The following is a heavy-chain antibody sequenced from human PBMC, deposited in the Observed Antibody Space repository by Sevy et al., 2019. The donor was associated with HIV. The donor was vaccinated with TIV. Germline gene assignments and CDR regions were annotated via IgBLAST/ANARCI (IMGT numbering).Heavy chain of an antibody. CDR2: IRSKAYGGTA. D-gene: IGHD3-10*01. CDR3: TRRGDGYKDYYYYYYMDV. V-gene: IGHV3-49*03. CDR1: GFTFGDYA. J-gene: IGHJ6*03. Sequence: GGSLRLSCTASGFTFGDYAMSWFRQAPGKGLEWVGFIRSKAYGGTAVYAASEKGRFTISRDDSKSIAYLQMNSLKTEDTAVYFCTRRGDGYKDYYYYYYMDVWGKRTTVTVSS.